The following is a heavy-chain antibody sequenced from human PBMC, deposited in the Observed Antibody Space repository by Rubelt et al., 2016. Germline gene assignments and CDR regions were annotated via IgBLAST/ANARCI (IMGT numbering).Heavy chain of an antibody. CDR3: ARGWGDY. CDR2: INGANGNT. CDR1: GYTFTTYA. Sequence: QVQLVQSGAEVKKPGASVKVSCKASGYTFTTYAMHWVRQAPGQGLEWMGWINGANGNTKYSQKFQGRVTITRDTSATTAYMELGSLRSDDTAVYYCARGWGDYWGQGTLVTVSS. J-gene: IGHJ4*02. V-gene: IGHV1-3*01. D-gene: IGHD7-27*01.